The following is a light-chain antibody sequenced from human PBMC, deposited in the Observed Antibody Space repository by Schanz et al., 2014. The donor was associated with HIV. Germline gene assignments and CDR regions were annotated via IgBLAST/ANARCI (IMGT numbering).Light chain of an antibody. CDR1: QSVGTF. V-gene: IGKV3-11*01. CDR2: DAS. CDR3: QQRSGWPPTWS. J-gene: IGKJ1*01. Sequence: ETVLTQSPGSLSLSPGERATLSCRASQSVGTFLGWYRQIPGQSPSLLIYDASKRATGVPARFSGSGSGTDFTLTISSLQPDDFAVYFCQQRSGWPPTWSFGQGTKVELK.